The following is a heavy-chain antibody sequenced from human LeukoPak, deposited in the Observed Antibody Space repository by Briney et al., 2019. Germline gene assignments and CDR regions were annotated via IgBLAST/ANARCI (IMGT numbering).Heavy chain of an antibody. V-gene: IGHV1-69*04. CDR2: IIPILGIA. CDR1: GGTFSSYA. Sequence: ASVKVSCKASGGTFSSYAISWVRQAPGQGLEWMGRIIPILGIANYAQKFQGRVTITADKSTSTAYMELSSLRSEDTAVYYCAKGVGRGGSYNYWGQGTLVTVSS. J-gene: IGHJ4*02. CDR3: AKGVGRGGSYNY. D-gene: IGHD1-26*01.